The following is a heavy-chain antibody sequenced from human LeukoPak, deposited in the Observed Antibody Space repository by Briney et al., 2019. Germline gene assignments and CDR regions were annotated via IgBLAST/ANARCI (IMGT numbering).Heavy chain of an antibody. V-gene: IGHV1-2*02. CDR3: AREVVVAATGFDY. CDR2: INPNSGGT. D-gene: IGHD2-15*01. CDR1: GYTFTGYY. J-gene: IGHJ4*02. Sequence: ASVKVSCKASGYTFTGYYMHWVRQAPGQGLEWMGWINPNSGGTNYAQKFQGRVTMTRDTSISTAYMELSRLRSDGTAVYYCAREVVVAATGFDYWGQGTLVTVSS.